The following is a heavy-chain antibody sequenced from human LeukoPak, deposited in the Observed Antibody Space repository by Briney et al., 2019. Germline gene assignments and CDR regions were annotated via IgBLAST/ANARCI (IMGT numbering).Heavy chain of an antibody. Sequence: GASVKVSCKASGYTFTNYDINWVRQATGQGLEWMGWMNPNSGGAGYAQNFQGRVTMTRDTSISTAYMELSSLRSEDTAVYYCTRLHDDRGQAIAAGTVDYWGQGTLVTVSS. CDR1: GYTFTNYD. J-gene: IGHJ4*02. CDR3: TRLHDDRGQAIAAGTVDY. CDR2: MNPNSGGA. V-gene: IGHV1-8*01. D-gene: IGHD6-13*01.